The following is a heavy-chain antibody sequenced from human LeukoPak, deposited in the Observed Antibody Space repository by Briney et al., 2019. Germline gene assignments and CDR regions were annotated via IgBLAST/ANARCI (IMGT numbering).Heavy chain of an antibody. V-gene: IGHV3-15*01. D-gene: IGHD5-18*01. Sequence: GGSLRLSCAASGFTFSNAWMSWVRQAPGKGLEWVGRVKRKTEGGTTDCAAPVKVRFTISRDDSKNTLYLQMNSLKTEDTAVYYCTTHGYSYGPFDYWGQGTLVTVSS. J-gene: IGHJ4*02. CDR1: GFTFSNAW. CDR2: VKRKTEGGTT. CDR3: TTHGYSYGPFDY.